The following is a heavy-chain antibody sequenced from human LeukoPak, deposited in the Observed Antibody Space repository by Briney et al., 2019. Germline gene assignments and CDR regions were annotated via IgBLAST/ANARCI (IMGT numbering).Heavy chain of an antibody. CDR2: ILYDGSNK. V-gene: IGHV3-33*01. J-gene: IGHJ6*02. D-gene: IGHD3-9*01. CDR3: ARDYDILTGSRYYYYGMDV. CDR1: GFPFSSYG. Sequence: GPLSLSCAASGFPFSSYGMHWARQAPGKGLEWVAVILYDGSNKYYADSVKGRFTISRDNSKNTLYLQMNSLRAEDTAVYYCARDYDILTGSRYYYYGMDVWGQGTTVTVSS.